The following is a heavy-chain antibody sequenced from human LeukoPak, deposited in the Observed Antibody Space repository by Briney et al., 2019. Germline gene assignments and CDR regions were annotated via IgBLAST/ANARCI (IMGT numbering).Heavy chain of an antibody. J-gene: IGHJ5*02. CDR1: GYTFTSYG. CDR2: ISAYNGNT. CDR3: ARSYYDILTGRGGWFDP. Sequence: GASVKVSCKASGYTFTSYGISWVRQAPGQGLEWMGWISAYNGNTNYAQKLQGRVTVTTDTSTSTAYMELRSLGSDDTAVYYCARSYYDILTGRGGWFDPWGQGTLVTVSS. V-gene: IGHV1-18*01. D-gene: IGHD3-9*01.